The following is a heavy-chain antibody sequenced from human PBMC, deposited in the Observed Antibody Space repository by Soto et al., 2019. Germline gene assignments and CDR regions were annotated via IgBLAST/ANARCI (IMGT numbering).Heavy chain of an antibody. V-gene: IGHV3-74*01. J-gene: IGHJ4*02. Sequence: EVQLVESGGDSVQPGGSLRLSCEASGFPFSSYWMHWFRHTPGKGLEWVSRISGDGTTIYYADSVTGRFTVSRDNAKNTLSLQMSGLGAEDTAVYYCAREYYGLLTGYYNDHWGQGTLVSVSS. CDR1: GFPFSSYW. D-gene: IGHD3-9*01. CDR2: ISGDGTTI. CDR3: AREYYGLLTGYYNDH.